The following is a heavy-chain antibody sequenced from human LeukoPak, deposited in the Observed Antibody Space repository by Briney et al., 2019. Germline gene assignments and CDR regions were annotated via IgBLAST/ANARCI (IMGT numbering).Heavy chain of an antibody. V-gene: IGHV3-53*01. D-gene: IGHD5-18*01. CDR2: IYSGGST. CDR3: ARDLLRGYSYGSLGY. J-gene: IGHJ4*02. CDR1: GVTFSTYE. Sequence: GGSLRLSCAASGVTFSTYEMNWVRQAPGKGLEWVSVIYSGGSTYYADSVKGRFTISRDNSKNTLYLQMNSLRAEDTAVYYCARDLLRGYSYGSLGYWGQGTLLTVSS.